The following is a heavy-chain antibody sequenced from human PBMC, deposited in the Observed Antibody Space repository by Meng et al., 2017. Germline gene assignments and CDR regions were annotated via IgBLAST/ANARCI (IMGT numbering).Heavy chain of an antibody. V-gene: IGHV1-8*01. J-gene: IGHJ4*02. CDR3: ERVYGDIDY. CDR1: GYTFTNYD. CDR2: RNPKSGNT. Sequence: QVQLVQPGAEVNKPAASVKVSCKTSGYTFTNYDINWGRQATGQGLEWVGWRNPKSGNTGFAQKFQGRVTMTRDTSITTAYMELSSLRSEDTAVYYCERVYGDIDYWGQGTLVTVSS. D-gene: IGHD4-17*01.